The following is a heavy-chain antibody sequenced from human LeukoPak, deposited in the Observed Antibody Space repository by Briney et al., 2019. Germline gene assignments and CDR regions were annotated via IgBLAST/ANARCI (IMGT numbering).Heavy chain of an antibody. V-gene: IGHV3-21*01. CDR1: GFTFSSYS. CDR3: ARDKEHSSRWLQYAFDI. Sequence: GGSLRLSCAASGFTFSSYSMNWVRQAPGKGLEWVPSISSSSYIYYADSVKGRFTISRDNAKNSLYLQMNSLRAEDTAVYYCARDKEHSSRWLQYAFDIWGQGTMATVSS. CDR2: ISSSSYI. D-gene: IGHD5-24*01. J-gene: IGHJ3*02.